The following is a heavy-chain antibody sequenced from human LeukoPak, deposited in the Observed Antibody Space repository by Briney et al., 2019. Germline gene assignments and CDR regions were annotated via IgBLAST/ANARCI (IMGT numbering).Heavy chain of an antibody. CDR2: IIPIFGPA. CDR3: ARAPRMLGSYDY. D-gene: IGHD3-10*02. V-gene: IGHV1-69*13. CDR1: GGTFSSYA. J-gene: IGHJ4*02. Sequence: ASVKVSCKASGGTFSSYAISWVRQAPGQGLEWMGGIIPIFGPANYAQKFQGRVTITADESTSTAYMELSSLRSEDTAVYYCARAPRMLGSYDYWGQGTLVTVSS.